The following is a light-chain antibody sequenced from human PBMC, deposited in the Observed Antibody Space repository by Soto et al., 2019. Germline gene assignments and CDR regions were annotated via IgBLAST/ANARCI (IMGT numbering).Light chain of an antibody. J-gene: IGKJ4*01. CDR2: DVS. CDR1: QSINNL. CDR3: QQYDSYPHT. V-gene: IGKV1-5*01. Sequence: DVQMTQSPSTLSASVGDRVTITCRASQSINNLLAWYQQKPGKAPKFLIFDVSTLESRVPSRFSGSGSGTECTLTISSLRPEDFATYYCQQYDSYPHTFGGGTKVDIK.